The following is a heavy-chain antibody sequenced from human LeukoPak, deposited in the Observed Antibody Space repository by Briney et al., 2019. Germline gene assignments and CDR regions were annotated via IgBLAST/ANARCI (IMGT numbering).Heavy chain of an antibody. V-gene: IGHV3-23*01. Sequence: GGSLRLSCAASGFTFSSYAMSWVRQAPGKGLEWVSSISGSGGSIYYADSVKGRLTISRDNSKNTLYLQMNSLRAEDTAVYYCAKEVSVSPNFDYWGQGTLVTVSS. CDR1: GFTFSSYA. J-gene: IGHJ4*02. CDR2: ISGSGGSI. CDR3: AKEVSVSPNFDY.